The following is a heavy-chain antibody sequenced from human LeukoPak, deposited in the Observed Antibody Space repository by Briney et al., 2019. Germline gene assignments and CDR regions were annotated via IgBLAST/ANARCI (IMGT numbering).Heavy chain of an antibody. V-gene: IGHV3-7*01. CDR3: AGWGSQNTY. CDR2: MKQDGSAQ. D-gene: IGHD3-16*01. J-gene: IGHJ4*02. CDR1: GFTFSNYW. Sequence: AGGSLRLSCAASGFTFSNYWMSWVRQAPGKGLEWVAHMKQDGSAQHYVDSVKGRFTISRDNAKNSLYLQMNSLRADDTAVYYCAGWGSQNTYWGQGTLVTVSS.